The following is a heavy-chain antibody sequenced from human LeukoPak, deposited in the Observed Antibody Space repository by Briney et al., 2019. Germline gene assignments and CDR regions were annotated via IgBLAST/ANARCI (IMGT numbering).Heavy chain of an antibody. Sequence: PSETLSLTCTVSGGSISSYYWSWIRQPAGKGLEWIGRIYTSGSTNYNPSLKSRVTMSVDTSKNQFSLKLSSVTAADTAVYYCARDRPGSGYYYDFWSGYYLVDAFDIRGQGTMVTVSS. V-gene: IGHV4-4*07. CDR3: ARDRPGSGYYYDFWSGYYLVDAFDI. CDR2: IYTSGST. J-gene: IGHJ3*02. D-gene: IGHD3-3*01. CDR1: GGSISSYY.